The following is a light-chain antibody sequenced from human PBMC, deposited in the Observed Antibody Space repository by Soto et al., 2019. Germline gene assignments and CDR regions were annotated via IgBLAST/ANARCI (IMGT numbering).Light chain of an antibody. CDR2: KAS. CDR1: QSVSIW. CDR3: QQYNSYLWT. V-gene: IGKV1-5*03. J-gene: IGKJ1*01. Sequence: DVQMTQSPSTLSASVGDRVTITCRASQSVSIWLAWYQQKPGKAPKLLIYKASSLESGVPSRFSGSGSGAEFTLTISSLQPDDCATYYCQQYNSYLWTFGQGTKVEIK.